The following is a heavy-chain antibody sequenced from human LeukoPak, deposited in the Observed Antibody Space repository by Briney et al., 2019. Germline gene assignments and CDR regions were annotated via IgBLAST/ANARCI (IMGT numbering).Heavy chain of an antibody. CDR2: VYYTGAS. V-gene: IGHV4-34*01. CDR1: GGSFSGYY. CDR3: ARGAPPQN. Sequence: ETLSLTCAVYGGSFSGYYWSWIRQPPGKGLEWIGSVYYTGASYYNPSLKSRVTISIDTSKKHFSLKLTSVTAADTAVYYCARGAPPQNWGQGTLVTVSS. J-gene: IGHJ4*02.